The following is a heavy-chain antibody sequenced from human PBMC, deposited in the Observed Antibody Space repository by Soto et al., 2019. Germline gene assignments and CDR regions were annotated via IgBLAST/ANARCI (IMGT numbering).Heavy chain of an antibody. CDR2: IYYSGST. J-gene: IGHJ5*02. CDR3: ARSDIVVVVAATFDWFDP. CDR1: GGSISSGDYY. Sequence: QVQLQESGPGLVKPSQTLSLTCTVSGGSISSGDYYWSWIRQPPGKGLEWIGYIYYSGSTYYNPSLKSRVTISVDTSKNQFSLKLGSVTAADTAVYYCARSDIVVVVAATFDWFDPWGQGTLVTVSS. V-gene: IGHV4-30-4*01. D-gene: IGHD2-15*01.